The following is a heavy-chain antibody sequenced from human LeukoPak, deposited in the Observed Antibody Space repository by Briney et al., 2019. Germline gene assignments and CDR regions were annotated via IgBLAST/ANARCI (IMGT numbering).Heavy chain of an antibody. Sequence: SETLSLTCTVSGGSISSSSYYWGWIRQPPGKGLEWIGSIYYSGSTYYNPSLKSRVTISVDTSKNQFSLKLSSVTAADTAVYYCARQGWAAMDYYYYYYMDVWGKGTTVTVSS. V-gene: IGHV4-39*01. D-gene: IGHD6-13*01. CDR2: IYYSGST. J-gene: IGHJ6*03. CDR3: ARQGWAAMDYYYYYYMDV. CDR1: GGSISSSSYY.